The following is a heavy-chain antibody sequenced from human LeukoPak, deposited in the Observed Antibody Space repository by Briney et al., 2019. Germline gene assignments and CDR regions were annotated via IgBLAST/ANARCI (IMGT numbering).Heavy chain of an antibody. J-gene: IGHJ5*02. V-gene: IGHV3-33*08. CDR1: GFIFSSDA. CDR2: IWYDGSNK. Sequence: GGSLRLSCAASGFIFSSDAMNWVRQAPGKGLEWMAVIWYDGSNKYYGDSVKGRFTISRDNSKNTLYLQMNSLRGEDTAVYYCARDSLNSSSGWFDPWGQGTLVTVSS. CDR3: ARDSLNSSSGWFDP. D-gene: IGHD6-13*01.